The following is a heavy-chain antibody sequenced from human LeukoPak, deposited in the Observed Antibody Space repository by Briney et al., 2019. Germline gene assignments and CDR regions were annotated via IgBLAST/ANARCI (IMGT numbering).Heavy chain of an antibody. CDR3: VRGGRRTLVVVATKGGVDY. D-gene: IGHD2-15*01. V-gene: IGHV3-23*01. CDR1: GFTFSSNA. CDR2: IGSDVRT. Sequence: GGSLRLSCEASGFTFSSNAMSWVRQAPGKGLEWVSGIGSDVRTHYADSVKGRFTISRDNSKNTMYLQMNSLRAEDTAVYYCVRGGRRTLVVVATKGGVDYWGQGTLVTVSS. J-gene: IGHJ4*02.